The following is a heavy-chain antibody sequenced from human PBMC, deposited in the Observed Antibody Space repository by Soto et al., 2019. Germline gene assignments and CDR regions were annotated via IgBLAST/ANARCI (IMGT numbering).Heavy chain of an antibody. V-gene: IGHV4-59*01. J-gene: IGHJ4*02. CDR2: IFYGGSS. CDR1: GGSINGYY. D-gene: IGHD6-19*01. CDR3: ARSGNSNGLVFDY. Sequence: SETLSLTCIVSGGSINGYYWIWIRQPPGKGLEWIGYIFYGGSSRQNPSLNSRVTVSADTSKNEFSLRLTSVTAADTAVYYCARSGNSNGLVFDYWGQGALVTVSS.